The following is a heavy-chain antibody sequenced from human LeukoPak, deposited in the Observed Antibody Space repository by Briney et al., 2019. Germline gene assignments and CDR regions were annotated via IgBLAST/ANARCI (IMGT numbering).Heavy chain of an antibody. Sequence: PGGSLRLSCAASGFTFSSYWMHWARQAPGKVLVWVSRINSDGSSTSYADSVKGRFTISRDNAKNTLYLQMNSLRAEDTAVYYCARDRWELLNAFDIWGQGTMVTVSS. CDR2: INSDGSST. V-gene: IGHV3-74*01. CDR3: ARDRWELLNAFDI. J-gene: IGHJ3*02. CDR1: GFTFSSYW. D-gene: IGHD1-26*01.